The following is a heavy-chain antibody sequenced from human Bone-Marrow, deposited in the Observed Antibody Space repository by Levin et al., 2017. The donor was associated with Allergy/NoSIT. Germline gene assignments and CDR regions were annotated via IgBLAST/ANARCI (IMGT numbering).Heavy chain of an antibody. J-gene: IGHJ5*02. Sequence: GGSLRLSCAASGLSLANFAMDWVLQAPGKGLEWVSSISKNGDTYYADSVKGRFTMSRDNAKDTVFLHMNSLSGDDTGVYYCAREPLGVSMVVERAWFDPWGQGTQVTVSS. D-gene: IGHD2-2*01. CDR3: AREPLGVSMVVERAWFDP. V-gene: IGHV3-23*01. CDR2: ISKNGDT. CDR1: GLSLANFA.